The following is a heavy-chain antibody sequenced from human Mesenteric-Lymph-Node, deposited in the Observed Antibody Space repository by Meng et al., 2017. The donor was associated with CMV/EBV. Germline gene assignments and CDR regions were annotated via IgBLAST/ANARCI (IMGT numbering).Heavy chain of an antibody. CDR2: INNSGST. J-gene: IGHJ4*02. CDR3: ARGSSYDILTGYFDY. V-gene: IGHV4-34*01. D-gene: IGHD3-9*01. Sequence: QGPLHQWGARTLKPSETLSVTCAVYGGSFSGYYWNWIRQSPEKGLEWIGEINNSGSTTYNPSFTSRIIISVDTSTNQISLNMSSVTAADTAVYYCARGSSYDILTGYFDYWGQGALVTVSS. CDR1: GGSFSGYY.